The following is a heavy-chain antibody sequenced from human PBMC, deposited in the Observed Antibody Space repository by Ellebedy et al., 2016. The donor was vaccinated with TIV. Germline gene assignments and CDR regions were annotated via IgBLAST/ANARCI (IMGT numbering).Heavy chain of an antibody. CDR1: GGTFSSYA. D-gene: IGHD3-16*02. V-gene: IGHV1-69*13. CDR3: ARIMSTFGGVIVNMIDY. Sequence: SVKVSCXASGGTFSSYAISWVRQAPGKGLEWMGGIIPIFGTANYAQKFQGRVTITADESTSTAYMELSSLRTEDTAVYYCARIMSTFGGVIVNMIDYWGQGTLVTVSS. J-gene: IGHJ4*02. CDR2: IIPIFGTA.